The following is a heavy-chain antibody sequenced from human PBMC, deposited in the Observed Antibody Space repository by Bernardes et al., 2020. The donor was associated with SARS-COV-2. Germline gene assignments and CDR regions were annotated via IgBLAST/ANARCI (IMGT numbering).Heavy chain of an antibody. CDR3: VRDRDGYNF. Sequence: GGSLRLSCAVSGFTFSTYLMHWVRQARGEGLVWVSRIDSDGRTIHYADSVRGRFTISRDNAKNTLYLQMNSLRVEDTAVYYCVRDRDGYNFWGQGTMVTVSS. CDR2: IDSDGRTI. V-gene: IGHV3-74*01. CDR1: GFTFSTYL. D-gene: IGHD5-12*01. J-gene: IGHJ3*01.